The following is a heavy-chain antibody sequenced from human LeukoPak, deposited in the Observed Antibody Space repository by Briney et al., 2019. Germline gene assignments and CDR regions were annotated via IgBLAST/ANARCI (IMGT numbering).Heavy chain of an antibody. CDR2: ISWNSGSI. D-gene: IGHD6-6*01. CDR3: AKDRYSSSSGFLDP. CDR1: GFTFDDYA. J-gene: IGHJ5*02. V-gene: IGHV3-9*01. Sequence: GGSLRLSCAASGFTFDDYAMHWVRQAPGMGLEWVSGISWNSGSIGYADSVKGRFTISRDNAKNSLYLQMNSLRAEDTALYYCAKDRYSSSSGFLDPWGQGTLVTVSS.